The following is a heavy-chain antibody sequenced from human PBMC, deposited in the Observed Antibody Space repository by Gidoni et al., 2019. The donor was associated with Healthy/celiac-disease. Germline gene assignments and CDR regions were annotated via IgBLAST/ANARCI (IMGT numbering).Heavy chain of an antibody. V-gene: IGHV3-33*08. CDR1: GFAFSSYG. D-gene: IGHD4-17*01. CDR2: IWYDGSNK. Sequence: QVQLVESGGGVVQPGRSLRLSCAASGFAFSSYGMHWVRQAPGKGLEWLAVIWYDGSNKYYADSVKGRFTSSRDNSKNTLYLQMNSLRAEDTAVYYCARDCLTTVTGDAFDIWGQGTMVTVSS. CDR3: ARDCLTTVTGDAFDI. J-gene: IGHJ3*02.